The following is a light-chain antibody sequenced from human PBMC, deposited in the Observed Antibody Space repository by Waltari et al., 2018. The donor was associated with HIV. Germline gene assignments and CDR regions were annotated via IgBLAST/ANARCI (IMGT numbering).Light chain of an antibody. Sequence: QSVMTHPPSASGTPGQRATISCSGTIHNIGGDHVYLYQQSQATVPKLLIYRNGQRPSGVPNRFSASKSGTSASLAISGLRSEDEAYYYCAAWDDNLNGVFFGGGTKLTVL. CDR3: AAWDDNLNGVF. CDR1: IHNIGGDH. V-gene: IGLV1-47*01. CDR2: RNG. J-gene: IGLJ2*01.